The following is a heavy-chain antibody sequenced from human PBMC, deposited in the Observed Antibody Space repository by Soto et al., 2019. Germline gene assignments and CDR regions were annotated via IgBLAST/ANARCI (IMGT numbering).Heavy chain of an antibody. J-gene: IGHJ4*02. CDR1: GGSFSGYY. D-gene: IGHD3-9*01. CDR2: INHSGST. V-gene: IGHV4-34*01. CDR3: ARYRGYDILTGYYTFDY. Sequence: QVQLQQWGAGLLKPSETLSLTCAVYGGSFSGYYWSWIRQPPGKGLEWIGEINHSGSTNYNPSLKSRVPISVDTSKNQFSLKLSSVTAADTAVYYCARYRGYDILTGYYTFDYWGQGTLVTVSS.